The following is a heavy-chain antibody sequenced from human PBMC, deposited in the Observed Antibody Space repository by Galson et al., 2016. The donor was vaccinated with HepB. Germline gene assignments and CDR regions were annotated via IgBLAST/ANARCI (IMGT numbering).Heavy chain of an antibody. D-gene: IGHD6-19*01. CDR3: ARDGYSSGWDRDGY. Sequence: SVKVSCKASGGTFSTYAINWVRQAPGQGLEWMGGIIPMLDTTNYAQKFQGRLTITADESTRTAFMDLSSLRSEDTAMYYCARDGYSSGWDRDGYWGRGTLVTVSS. CDR1: GGTFSTYA. CDR2: IIPMLDTT. J-gene: IGHJ4*02. V-gene: IGHV1-69*13.